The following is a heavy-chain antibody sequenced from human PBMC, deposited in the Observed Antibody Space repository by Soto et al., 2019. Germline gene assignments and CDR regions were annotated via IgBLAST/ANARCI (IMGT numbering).Heavy chain of an antibody. CDR3: ARGPPMGDYYGPPHAFEI. CDR2: IIPIFSTA. V-gene: IGHV1-69*01. J-gene: IGHJ3*02. Sequence: QVQLVQSGAEVKKPGSSVKVSCKASGGTFSSYAISWVRQAPGQGLEWMGGIIPIFSTANSAQKFQGRVTSTGIESTSTVDREQSSLRSEDTAVYYCARGPPMGDYYGPPHAFEIWGQGTIVTVSS. D-gene: IGHD3-10*01. CDR1: GGTFSSYA.